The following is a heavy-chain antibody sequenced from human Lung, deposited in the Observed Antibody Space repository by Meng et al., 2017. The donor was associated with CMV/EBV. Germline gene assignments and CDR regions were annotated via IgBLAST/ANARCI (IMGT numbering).Heavy chain of an antibody. J-gene: IGHJ6*02. V-gene: IGHV3-64*02. CDR2: ISSNGSST. CDR3: ARYRIVGKQLMGYMDV. CDR1: GFTFSSYA. D-gene: IGHD1-26*01. Sequence: GESXKISXAASGFTFSSYAMHWVRQAPGKGLEYVSAISSNGSSTYYADSVKGRFTISRDNSKNTLYLQMGSLRAEDMAVYYCARYRIVGKQLMGYMDVWGQGXTVTVSS.